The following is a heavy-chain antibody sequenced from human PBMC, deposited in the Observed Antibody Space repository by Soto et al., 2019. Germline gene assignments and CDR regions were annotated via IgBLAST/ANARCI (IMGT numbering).Heavy chain of an antibody. J-gene: IGHJ4*02. V-gene: IGHV3-15*07. CDR1: GFTFENAW. Sequence: EVQLVESGGGLAKPGGSLRLSCAASGFTFENAWMNWVCQAPGQGLEWVGRIKSKIYGETTDYAAPVKGRFIISRDDSKNTLYLQMSSLKAEDTAVYYCTSGLIVVVAASRVAGYWGQGTLVTVSS. D-gene: IGHD2-21*01. CDR2: IKSKIYGETT. CDR3: TSGLIVVVAASRVAGY.